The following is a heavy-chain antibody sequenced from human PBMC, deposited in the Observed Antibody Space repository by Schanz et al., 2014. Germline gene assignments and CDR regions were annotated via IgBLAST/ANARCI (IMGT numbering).Heavy chain of an antibody. CDR2: ISSSSSTI. CDR3: ARGRRGDCRRTSCTYYFDY. J-gene: IGHJ4*02. Sequence: VQLVESGGGVVQPGGSLRLSCVASGFTFSSHSMNWVRRAPGKGLEWVSYISSSSSTIYYADSVKGRFTISRENGKNSLYLQMNSLRAGDTAVYYCARGRRGDCRRTSCTYYFDYWGQGTLVTVSS. D-gene: IGHD2-2*01. CDR1: GFTFSSHS. V-gene: IGHV3-48*04.